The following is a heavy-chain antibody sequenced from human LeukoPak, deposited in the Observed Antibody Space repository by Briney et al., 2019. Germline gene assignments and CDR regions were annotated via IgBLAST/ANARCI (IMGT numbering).Heavy chain of an antibody. CDR2: TYYRSKWYN. D-gene: IGHD2-15*01. V-gene: IGHV6-1*01. CDR3: ARDNEECSGGSCYFDY. CDR1: GDTVSSNSAA. J-gene: IGHJ4*02. Sequence: SQTLSLTCAISGDTVSSNSAAWNWIRQSPSRGLEWLGRTYYRSKWYNDYAVSVKIRITINPDKSKNQFTLQLNSVTPEDTAVYYCARDNEECSGGSCYFDYWGQGTLVTVSS.